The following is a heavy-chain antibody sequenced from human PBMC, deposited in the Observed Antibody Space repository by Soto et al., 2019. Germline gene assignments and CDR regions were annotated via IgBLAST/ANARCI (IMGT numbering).Heavy chain of an antibody. CDR2: IYWDDDK. Sequence: QITLKESGPTLVKPTQTLTLTCTFSGFSLSTSGVGVGWIRQPPGKALEWLALIYWDDDKRYSPSLRSRLTISKDTSKNQVVLTMTSMDPVDTATDFGAHHPYYGSCGDSGDFWGQGNVVTITS. CDR3: AHHPYYGSCGDSGDF. J-gene: IGHJ4*02. CDR1: GFSLSTSGVG. D-gene: IGHD3-10*01. V-gene: IGHV2-5*02.